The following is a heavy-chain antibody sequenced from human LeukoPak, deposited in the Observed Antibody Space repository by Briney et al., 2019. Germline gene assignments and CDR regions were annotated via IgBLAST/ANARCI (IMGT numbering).Heavy chain of an antibody. Sequence: SETLSLTCTVSGGSISSYYWSWIRQPPGKGLEWIGYIYYSGSTNYNPSLKSRVAISVDTSKNQFSLKLSSVTAADTAVYYCARGVDYYGVWGQGTLVTVSS. CDR3: ARGVDYYGV. CDR2: IYYSGST. CDR1: GGSISSYY. J-gene: IGHJ4*02. D-gene: IGHD3-10*01. V-gene: IGHV4-59*12.